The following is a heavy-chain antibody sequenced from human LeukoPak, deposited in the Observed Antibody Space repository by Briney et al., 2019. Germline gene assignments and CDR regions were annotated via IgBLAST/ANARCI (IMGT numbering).Heavy chain of an antibody. V-gene: IGHV1-2*02. CDR1: GYTFTGYY. D-gene: IGHD2-2*02. J-gene: IGHJ5*02. CDR3: ARDAAAISPYNWFDP. CDR2: INPNSGGT. Sequence: GASVKVSCKASGYTFTGYYMHWVRQAPGQGLEWMGWINPNSGGTNYAQKFQGRVTMTRDTSISPAYMELSRLRFDDTAVYYCARDAAAISPYNWFDPWGQGTLVTVSS.